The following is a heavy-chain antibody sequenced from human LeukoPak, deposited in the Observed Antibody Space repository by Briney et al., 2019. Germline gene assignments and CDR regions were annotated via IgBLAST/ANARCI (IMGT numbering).Heavy chain of an antibody. CDR3: AKERDATGSFDY. CDR2: ISGSGKT. CDR1: GFSFSTYA. Sequence: GGSLRLSCAASGFSFSTYAMSWVRQAPGQGLEGVSAISGSGKTYYPDSVKGGFTISRDNSKKTLFLQMNGLRAEDTAVYYCAKERDATGSFDYWGQGTLVTVSS. J-gene: IGHJ4*02. V-gene: IGHV3-23*01.